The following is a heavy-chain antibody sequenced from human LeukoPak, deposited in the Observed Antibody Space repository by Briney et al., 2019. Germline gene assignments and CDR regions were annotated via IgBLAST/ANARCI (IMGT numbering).Heavy chain of an antibody. CDR3: ARVPGYCGGGSCYSGFDY. V-gene: IGHV4-59*01. Sequence: PSETPSLTCTVSGGSISSYYWSWIRQPPGKGLEWIGYIYYSGSTNYNPSLKSRVTISVDTSKNQFSLKLSSVTAADTAVYYCARVPGYCGGGSCYSGFDYWGQGTLVTVSS. D-gene: IGHD2-15*01. CDR1: GGSISSYY. CDR2: IYYSGST. J-gene: IGHJ4*02.